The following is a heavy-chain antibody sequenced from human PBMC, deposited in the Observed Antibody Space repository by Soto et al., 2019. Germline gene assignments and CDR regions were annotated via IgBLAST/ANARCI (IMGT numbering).Heavy chain of an antibody. Sequence: PSETLSLTCTVSGGSISSSSYYWGWIRRPPGKGLEWIGSIYYSGSTYYNQSLKSRVTISVDTSKNQFSLKLSSVTAADTAVYYCARLYYDFWSGPIDNYYMDVWGKGTTVTAP. V-gene: IGHV4-39*01. CDR3: ARLYYDFWSGPIDNYYMDV. CDR2: IYYSGST. CDR1: GGSISSSSYY. D-gene: IGHD3-3*01. J-gene: IGHJ6*03.